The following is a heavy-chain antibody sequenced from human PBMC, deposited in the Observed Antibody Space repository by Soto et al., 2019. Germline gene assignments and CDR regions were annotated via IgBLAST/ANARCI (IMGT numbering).Heavy chain of an antibody. D-gene: IGHD6-19*01. CDR1: GYTLTSYG. V-gene: IGHV1-18*01. J-gene: IGHJ5*02. CDR2: ISAYNGNT. CDR3: ARDRAGGWYLPP. Sequence: ASVKVSCKASGYTLTSYGISWVRQAPGQGLEWMGWISAYNGNTNYAQKLQGRVTMTTDTSTSTAYMELRSLRSDDTAVYYCARDRAGGWYLPPWGQGTLVTVSS.